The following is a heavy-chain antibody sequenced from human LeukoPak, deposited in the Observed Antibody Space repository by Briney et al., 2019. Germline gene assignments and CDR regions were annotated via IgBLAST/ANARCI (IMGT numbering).Heavy chain of an antibody. V-gene: IGHV4-34*01. D-gene: IGHD4-17*01. Sequence: SETLSLTCAVYGGPFSVYYWSWIRQPPGKGLEWIGEINRGGSTNYSPSLKSRVTISLDTSKNQVSLKLSSVTAADTATYYCGLSTTKATTRTIDYWGQGTLVTVSS. CDR1: GGPFSVYY. J-gene: IGHJ4*02. CDR3: GLSTTKATTRTIDY. CDR2: INRGGST.